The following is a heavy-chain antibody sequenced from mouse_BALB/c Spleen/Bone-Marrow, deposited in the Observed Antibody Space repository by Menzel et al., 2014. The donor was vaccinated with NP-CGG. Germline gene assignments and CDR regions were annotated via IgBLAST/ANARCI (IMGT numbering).Heavy chain of an antibody. D-gene: IGHD2-14*01. CDR1: GFNIKDYY. Sequence: EVQGEQSGAELVRPGALVKLSCKASGFNIKDYYMHWVKQRPEQGLEWIGWIDPENGNTIYDPKFQGKASITADTSSNTAYLHIRSLTSEDTAVYYCDAYYRDEYYLDYWGQGTSLTVSS. CDR2: IDPENGNT. J-gene: IGHJ2*02. V-gene: IGHV14-1*02. CDR3: DAYYRDEYYLDY.